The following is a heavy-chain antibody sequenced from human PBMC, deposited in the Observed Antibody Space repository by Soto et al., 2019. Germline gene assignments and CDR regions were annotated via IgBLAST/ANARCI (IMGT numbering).Heavy chain of an antibody. V-gene: IGHV5-51*01. J-gene: IGHJ6*02. CDR1: GYSFTTYW. Sequence: ESLKISCKGSGYSFTTYWIAWVRQMPGKGLEWMGIIYPGDSDTRYSPSFQGQVISSADKSISTAYLQWSSLKASDTAMHYCARSYRGMNIDVWGQGTTVPVSS. CDR2: IYPGDSDT. CDR3: ARSYRGMNIDV.